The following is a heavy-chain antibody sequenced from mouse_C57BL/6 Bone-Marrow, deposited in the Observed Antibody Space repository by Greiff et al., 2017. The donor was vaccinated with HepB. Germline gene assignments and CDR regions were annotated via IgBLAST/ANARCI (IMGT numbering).Heavy chain of an antibody. D-gene: IGHD2-4*01. CDR2: INPSSGYT. V-gene: IGHV1-4*01. J-gene: IGHJ4*01. Sequence: QVQLQQSGAELARPGASVKMSCKASGYTFTSYTMHWEKQRPGQGLEWIGYINPSSGYTKYNQKFKDKATLTADKSSSTAYMQLSSLTSEDSAVYYCAREGGYYDYFYAMDYWGQGTSVTVSS. CDR3: AREGGYYDYFYAMDY. CDR1: GYTFTSYT.